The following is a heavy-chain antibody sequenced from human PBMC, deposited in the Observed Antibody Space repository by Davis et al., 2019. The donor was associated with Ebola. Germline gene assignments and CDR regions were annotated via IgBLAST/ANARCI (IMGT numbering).Heavy chain of an antibody. CDR2: INAGNGNT. J-gene: IGHJ4*02. V-gene: IGHV1-3*01. D-gene: IGHD3-16*01. CDR3: ARDPGGMSVARFDY. CDR1: GYTFTSYA. Sequence: AASVKVSCKASGYTFTSYAMHWVRQAPGQRLEWMGWINAGNGNTKYSQKFQGRVTITRDTSASTAYMELRSLRSDDTAVYYCARDPGGMSVARFDYWGQGTLVTVSS.